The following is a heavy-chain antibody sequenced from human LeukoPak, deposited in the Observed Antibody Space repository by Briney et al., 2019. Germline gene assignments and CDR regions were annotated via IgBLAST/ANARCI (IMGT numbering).Heavy chain of an antibody. CDR3: AKPSYNSGWFIVS. CDR2: ISGSGGST. CDR1: GFTFSSYA. D-gene: IGHD6-19*01. V-gene: IGHV3-23*01. J-gene: IGHJ5*02. Sequence: PGGSLRLSCAASGFTFSSYAMSWVRQAPGKGLEWVSAISGSGGSTYYADSVQGRFTISRDNSKNTLYLHMNSLRAEDTAVYSCAKPSYNSGWFIVSWGQGTLVTVSS.